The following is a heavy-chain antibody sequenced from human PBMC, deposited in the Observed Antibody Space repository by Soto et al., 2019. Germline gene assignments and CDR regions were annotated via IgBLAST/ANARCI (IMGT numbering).Heavy chain of an antibody. V-gene: IGHV4-59*01. Sequence: QVQLQESGPGLVKPSETLSLTCTVSGGSISSYYWSWIRQPPGKGLEWIGYIYYSGSTNYNPSLKSRVTKSVDTAKNQFSLKLSSVTAAETAVYYCARDGWAAAAFDIWGRRTMVTVAS. CDR2: IYYSGST. J-gene: IGHJ3*02. CDR1: GGSISSYY. D-gene: IGHD6-13*01. CDR3: ARDGWAAAAFDI.